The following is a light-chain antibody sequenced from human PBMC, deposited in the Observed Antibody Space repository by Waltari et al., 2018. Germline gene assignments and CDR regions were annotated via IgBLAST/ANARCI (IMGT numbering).Light chain of an antibody. V-gene: IGLV3-1*01. CDR3: QTWDTTAV. J-gene: IGLJ2*01. CDR2: QNY. Sequence: SYKLTQTPSVSVSPGQTTTISCSGENLRHKNICWYQQKAGQSPVLVIFQNYKRPSGIPERFSGSNSGKTATLTISGTQAMDEADYFCQTWDTTAVFGGGTKLSVL. CDR1: NLRHKN.